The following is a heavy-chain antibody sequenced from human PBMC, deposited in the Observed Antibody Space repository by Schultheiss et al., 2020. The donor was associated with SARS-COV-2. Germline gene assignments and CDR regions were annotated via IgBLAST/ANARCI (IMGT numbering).Heavy chain of an antibody. Sequence: SETLSLTCAVYGGSFSGYYWSWIRQPPGKGLEWIGEIYHSGSTNYNPSLKSRVTISVDTSKNQFSLKLSSVTAADTAVYYCARLTIFGVYDYYYYMDVWGKGTTVTVSS. CDR3: ARLTIFGVYDYYYYMDV. CDR2: IYHSGST. V-gene: IGHV4-34*01. D-gene: IGHD3-3*01. CDR1: GGSFSGYY. J-gene: IGHJ6*03.